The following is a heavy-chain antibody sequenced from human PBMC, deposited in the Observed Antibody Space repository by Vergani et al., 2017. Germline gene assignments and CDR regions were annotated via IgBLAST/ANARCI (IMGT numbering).Heavy chain of an antibody. CDR2: INHSGST. CDR3: ASCLYSSSSSWYFDI. D-gene: IGHD6-6*01. Sequence: QVQLQQWGAGLLKPSETLSLTCAVYGGSFSGYYWSWIRQPPGKGLEWIGEINHSGSTNYNPSLKSRVTISVDTSKNQFSLKLSSVTAADTAVYYCASCLYSSSSSWYFDIWGRGTLVTVSS. J-gene: IGHJ2*01. CDR1: GGSFSGYY. V-gene: IGHV4-34*01.